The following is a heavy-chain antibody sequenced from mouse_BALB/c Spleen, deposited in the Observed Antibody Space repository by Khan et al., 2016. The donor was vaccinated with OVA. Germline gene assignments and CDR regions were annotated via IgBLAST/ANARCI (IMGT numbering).Heavy chain of an antibody. CDR1: GFSFSSYS. J-gene: IGHJ2*01. V-gene: IGHV5-6-4*01. D-gene: IGHD1-1*01. CDR3: TRHLDYYGSNPYFDY. Sequence: EVELVESGGGLVRPGGSLKLSCAASGFSFSSYSMSWVRQTPEKRLEWVATISSGGSYTYYPDSVKGRFTISRDNAKNTLYLQMSSLKSEDTAMYYCTRHLDYYGSNPYFDYWGQGTTLTVSS. CDR2: ISSGGSYT.